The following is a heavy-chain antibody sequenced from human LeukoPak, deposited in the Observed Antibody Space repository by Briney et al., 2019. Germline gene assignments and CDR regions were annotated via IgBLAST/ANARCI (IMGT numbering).Heavy chain of an antibody. J-gene: IGHJ4*02. D-gene: IGHD5-12*01. V-gene: IGHV3-48*02. CDR3: ARAMRSGYDY. CDR2: IGSSSSPI. Sequence: GGSLRLSCAASGFTFSSYGVNWVRQAPGKRLEWVSYIGSSSSPIYYADSVKGRFTVSRDDARNSLYLQMNSLRDEDTAVYYCARAMRSGYDYWGQGTLVTVSS. CDR1: GFTFSSYG.